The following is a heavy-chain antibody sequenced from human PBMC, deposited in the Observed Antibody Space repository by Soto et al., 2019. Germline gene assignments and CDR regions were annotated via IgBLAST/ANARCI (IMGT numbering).Heavy chain of an antibody. CDR2: FSAGGRA. D-gene: IGHD4-17*01. CDR3: AKESMPKHYGDTLFDY. J-gene: IGHJ4*02. Sequence: QLLESGGGFVQPGGSLRLSCEASGFSFSNYALSWVRQGPGKGLEWVATFSAGGRAYYAASVRGRFTVAKDTSKNTLNLQASSLRGDETAVYYWAKESMPKHYGDTLFDYWGQGARVIVSS. V-gene: IGHV3-23*01. CDR1: GFSFSNYA.